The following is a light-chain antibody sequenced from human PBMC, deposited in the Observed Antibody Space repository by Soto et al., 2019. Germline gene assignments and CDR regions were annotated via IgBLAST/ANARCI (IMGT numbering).Light chain of an antibody. Sequence: DIPMTQSPSSVSASAGDRVVITCRASQDVSKWVAWYQQTPGKAPKLLIYGASTLHGGAPSRFSGSGSGTDFTLTIASLQPEDFAVYYCQQAHSLPVTFGPGTKVDLK. CDR1: QDVSKW. CDR2: GAS. J-gene: IGKJ3*01. CDR3: QQAHSLPVT. V-gene: IGKV1-12*01.